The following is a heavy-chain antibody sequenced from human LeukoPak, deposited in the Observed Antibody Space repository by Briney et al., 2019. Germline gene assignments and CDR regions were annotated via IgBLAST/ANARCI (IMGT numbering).Heavy chain of an antibody. J-gene: IGHJ4*02. V-gene: IGHV3-9*01. D-gene: IGHD6-19*01. Sequence: GRSLRLSCAASGFTFDDYAMHWVRQAPGKGLEWVSGIRWNSGSIGYADSVKGRFTISRDNAKNSLYLQMNSLRAEDTALYYCAKAPGLAVAGDPFDYWGQGTLVTVSS. CDR2: IRWNSGSI. CDR3: AKAPGLAVAGDPFDY. CDR1: GFTFDDYA.